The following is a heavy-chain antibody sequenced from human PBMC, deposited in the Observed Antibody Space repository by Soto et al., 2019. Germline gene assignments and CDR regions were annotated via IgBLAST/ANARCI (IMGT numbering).Heavy chain of an antibody. CDR2: ISYDGSNK. Sequence: LRLSCAASGFTFSSYGMHWVRQAPGKGLEWVAVISYDGSNKYYADSVKGRFTISRDNSKNTLYLQMNSLRAEDTAVYYRAKVRPPLSHVVSYGMDVWGQGTTVTVSS. CDR1: GFTFSSYG. J-gene: IGHJ6*02. CDR3: AKVRPPLSHVVSYGMDV. V-gene: IGHV3-30*18. D-gene: IGHD2-15*01.